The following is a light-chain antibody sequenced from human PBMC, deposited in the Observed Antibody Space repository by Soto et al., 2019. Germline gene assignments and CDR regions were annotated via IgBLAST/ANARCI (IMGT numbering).Light chain of an antibody. CDR3: QQYYTTPRT. CDR1: QSVLKSSNNKNH. J-gene: IGKJ4*01. CDR2: WAS. Sequence: DIVMTQSPDSLAVSLGERATINCKSSQSVLKSSNNKNHLAWYQQKPGHPPKLLIYWASTRESGVPDRFSGSGSGTDFTLNISSLQAEDVAVYYCQQYYTTPRTFGGGTKVEI. V-gene: IGKV4-1*01.